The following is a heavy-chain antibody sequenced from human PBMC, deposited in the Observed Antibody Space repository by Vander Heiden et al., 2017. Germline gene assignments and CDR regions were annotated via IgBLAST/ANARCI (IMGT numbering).Heavy chain of an antibody. J-gene: IGHJ6*02. D-gene: IGHD3-3*01. CDR2: MNPNSGKT. CDR3: ARSPGTTIYYYYYYGMDV. Sequence: QVQLVQSGAEVKKPGASVKVSCKASGYTFTSYDINWVRQATGQGLEWMGWMNPNSGKTGYAQKFQGRVTMTRNTSISTAYMELSSLRSEDTAVYYCARSPGTTIYYYYYYGMDVWGQGTTVTVSS. CDR1: GYTFTSYD. V-gene: IGHV1-8*01.